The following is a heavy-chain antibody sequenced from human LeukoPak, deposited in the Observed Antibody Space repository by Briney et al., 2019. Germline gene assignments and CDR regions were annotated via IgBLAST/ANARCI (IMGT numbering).Heavy chain of an antibody. V-gene: IGHV3-7*03. D-gene: IGHD2/OR15-2a*01. CDR3: ARRASTYY. CDR2: IKDGGSEK. J-gene: IGHJ4*02. CDR1: GFSFSGYW. Sequence: GGSLRLSCAASGFSFSGYWMTWVRQAPGKGLEWVANIKDGGSEKYYAYFVRGRFTISRDNAKNSLALQMNSLRAEDTAVYYCARRASTYYSGQGTLVTVSS.